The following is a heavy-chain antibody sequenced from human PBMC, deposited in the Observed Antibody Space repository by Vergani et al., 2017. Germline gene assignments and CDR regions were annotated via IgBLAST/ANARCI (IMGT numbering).Heavy chain of an antibody. CDR2: INNNGGST. CDR3: AKVCGSTSCPYGGGAFDV. J-gene: IGHJ3*01. D-gene: IGHD2-2*01. Sequence: QLLESGGGLIQLGGSLTLSCAASGFTFNSYAMTWVRQAPGKGLEWVSGINNNGGSTYYADSVKGRFTISRDNSKNTLYLQMTDLRAEDTATYYCAKVCGSTSCPYGGGAFDVWGHGTMVTVSS. V-gene: IGHV3-23*01. CDR1: GFTFNSYA.